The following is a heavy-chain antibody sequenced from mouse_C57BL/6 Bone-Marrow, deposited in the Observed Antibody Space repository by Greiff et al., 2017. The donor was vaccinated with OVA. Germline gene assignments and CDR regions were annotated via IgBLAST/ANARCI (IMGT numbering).Heavy chain of an antibody. D-gene: IGHD2-3*01. V-gene: IGHV6-6*01. Sequence: LVESGGGLVQPGGSMKLSCAASGFTFSDAWMDWVRQSPEKGLEWVAEIRNKANNHATYYAESVKGRFTISRDDSKSSVYLQMNSLRAEDTGIYYCTTGWLLLWYYFDYWGQGTTLTVSS. CDR2: IRNKANNHAT. J-gene: IGHJ2*01. CDR3: TTGWLLLWYYFDY. CDR1: GFTFSDAW.